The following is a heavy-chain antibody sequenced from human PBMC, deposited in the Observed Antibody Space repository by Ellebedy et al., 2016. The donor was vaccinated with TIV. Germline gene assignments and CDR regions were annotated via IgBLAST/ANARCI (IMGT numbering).Heavy chain of an antibody. CDR3: AKAYSGHMDV. D-gene: IGHD3-10*01. CDR1: GFTFTYYG. CDR2: IRYDGSNKNDGSNE. J-gene: IGHJ6*02. Sequence: GESLKISCAASGFTFTYYGMHWVRLAPVKGLEWVAFIRYDGSNKNDGSNEYYADSVKGRFTISRDNSKNTLYLQMNSLRIEDTAMYYCAKAYSGHMDVWGQGTSVTVSS. V-gene: IGHV3-30*02.